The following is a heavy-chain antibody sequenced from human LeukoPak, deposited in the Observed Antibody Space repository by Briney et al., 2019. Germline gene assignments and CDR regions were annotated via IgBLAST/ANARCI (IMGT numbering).Heavy chain of an antibody. D-gene: IGHD2/OR15-2a*01. CDR3: ARGGFSHAFDV. V-gene: IGHV3-74*01. CDR1: GFTFSGYW. Sequence: PGGSLRLSCAASGFTFSGYWIHWVRQAPGKGLVWVSRINNDGSDTIYADSVKGRFAMSRDNAKNTVFLQMSGLRAEDTAVYYCARGGFSHAFDVWGQGTTVTVSS. CDR2: INNDGSDT. J-gene: IGHJ3*01.